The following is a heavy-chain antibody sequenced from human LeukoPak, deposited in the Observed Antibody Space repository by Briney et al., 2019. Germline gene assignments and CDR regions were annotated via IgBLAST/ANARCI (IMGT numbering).Heavy chain of an antibody. CDR3: AKTRPLDSSSWSHGDY. V-gene: IGHV3-23*01. D-gene: IGHD6-13*01. CDR1: GFTFSSYA. Sequence: GGSLRLSCAASGFTFSSYAMSWVRQAPGKGLEWVSAISGSGDSTYYGDSVKGRFTISRDNSKNTLYLQMNSLGAEDTAVYYCAKTRPLDSSSWSHGDYWGQGTLVTVSS. CDR2: ISGSGDST. J-gene: IGHJ4*02.